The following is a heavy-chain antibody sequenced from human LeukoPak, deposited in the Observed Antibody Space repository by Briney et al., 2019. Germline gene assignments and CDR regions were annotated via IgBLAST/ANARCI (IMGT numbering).Heavy chain of an antibody. V-gene: IGHV4-34*01. CDR1: GGSFSGYY. D-gene: IGHD6-6*01. CDR2: INHSGST. Sequence: PSETLSLTCAVYGGSFSGYYWSWIRQPPGKGLEWIGEINHSGSTNYNPSLKSRVTISVDTSKNQFSLKLSSVTAADTAVYYCARAPRIAARPVGYCYYGMDVWGQGTTVTVSS. J-gene: IGHJ6*02. CDR3: ARAPRIAARPVGYCYYGMDV.